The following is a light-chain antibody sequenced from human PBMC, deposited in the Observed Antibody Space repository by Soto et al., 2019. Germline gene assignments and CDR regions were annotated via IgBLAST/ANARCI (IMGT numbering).Light chain of an antibody. CDR3: SSYTSSSILYV. Sequence: ALTQPASVSGSPGQSITISCTGTSSDVGGYNYVSWYQQHPGKAPKLMIYDVSNRPSGVSNRFSGSKSGNTASLTISGLQAEDEADYYCSSYTSSSILYVFGTGTKLTVL. CDR1: SSDVGGYNY. CDR2: DVS. J-gene: IGLJ1*01. V-gene: IGLV2-14*01.